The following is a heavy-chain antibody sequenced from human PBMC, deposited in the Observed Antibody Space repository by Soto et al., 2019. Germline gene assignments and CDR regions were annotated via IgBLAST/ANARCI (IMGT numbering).Heavy chain of an antibody. V-gene: IGHV4-59*11. CDR1: GGSINNHY. CDR2: IDYTGST. J-gene: IGHJ4*02. Sequence: QVHLQESGPGLVKPSETLSLNCTVSGGSINNHYWSWIRQPPGEGLEWIGYIDYTGSTNYNPSLKSRVTMSVDTSKNQFSLNLASLTAADTDIYYCARANWYSEYWGQVTLVTVSS. D-gene: IGHD7-27*01. CDR3: ARANWYSEY.